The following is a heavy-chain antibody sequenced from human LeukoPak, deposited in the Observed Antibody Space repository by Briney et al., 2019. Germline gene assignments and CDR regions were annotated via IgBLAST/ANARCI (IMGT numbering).Heavy chain of an antibody. D-gene: IGHD6-19*01. CDR2: IYYSGST. CDR3: ASAAQWLSFDY. CDR1: GGSISSYY. J-gene: IGHJ4*02. V-gene: IGHV4-59*01. Sequence: SETLSLTCTVSGGSISSYYWSWIRQPPGKGLEWIGYIYYSGSTNYNPSLKSRVTISVDTSKNQFSLKLSSVTAADTAVYYCASAAQWLSFDYWGQGTLVTVFS.